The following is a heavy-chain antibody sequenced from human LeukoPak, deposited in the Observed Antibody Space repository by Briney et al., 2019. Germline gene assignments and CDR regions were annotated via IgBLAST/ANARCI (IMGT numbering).Heavy chain of an antibody. Sequence: SETLSLTCTVSGGSISSGGYYWSWIRQHPGKGLEWIGYIYYSGSTYYNPSLKSRVTISVDTSKNQFSLKLSSVTAADTAVYYCARVRGYRGAFDIWGQGTMATVSS. CDR2: IYYSGST. J-gene: IGHJ3*02. CDR1: GGSISSGGYY. V-gene: IGHV4-31*03. D-gene: IGHD1-1*01. CDR3: ARVRGYRGAFDI.